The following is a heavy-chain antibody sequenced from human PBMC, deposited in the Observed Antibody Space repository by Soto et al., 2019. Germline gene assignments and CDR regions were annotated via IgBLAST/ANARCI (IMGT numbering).Heavy chain of an antibody. CDR2: IYYSGST. Sequence: QVQLQESGPGLVKPSQTLSLTCTVSGGSISSGDYYWSWIRQPPRKGLEWIGYIYYSGSTYYNPSLKSRVTISVDTSKNQFSLKLSSVTAADTAVYYCARYYYGSGSYYNGYYYYGMDVWGQGTTVTVSS. J-gene: IGHJ6*02. CDR3: ARYYYGSGSYYNGYYYYGMDV. D-gene: IGHD3-10*01. V-gene: IGHV4-30-4*01. CDR1: GGSISSGDYY.